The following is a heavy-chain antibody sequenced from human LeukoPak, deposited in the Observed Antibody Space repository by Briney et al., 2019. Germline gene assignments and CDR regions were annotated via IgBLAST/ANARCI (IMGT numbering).Heavy chain of an antibody. V-gene: IGHV3-66*04. CDR3: ASQSTPVLPFDI. CDR2: IYSAGTT. Sequence: GGSLRLSCAASGFTFSSNYISWVRQAPGKGLERVSVIYSAGTTYYADSVKGRFTISRDNSKNTLYLQMNSLRVEDTAVYYCASQSTPVLPFDIWGQGTMVTVSS. J-gene: IGHJ3*02. CDR1: GFTFSSNY.